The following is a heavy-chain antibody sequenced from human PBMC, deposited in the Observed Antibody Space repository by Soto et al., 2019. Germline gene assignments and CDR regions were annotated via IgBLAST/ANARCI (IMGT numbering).Heavy chain of an antibody. CDR3: ARVSGSYYYGVDV. CDR1: GGSISGYY. Sequence: PSETLSLTCTVSGGSISGYYWSWLRQPPGKGLEWIGEIYHSGSTNYNPSLKSRVTISVDKSKNQFSLRLTSVTAADTAVYYCARVSGSYYYGVDVWGQGTTVTVSS. CDR2: IYHSGST. V-gene: IGHV4-59*12. D-gene: IGHD1-26*01. J-gene: IGHJ6*02.